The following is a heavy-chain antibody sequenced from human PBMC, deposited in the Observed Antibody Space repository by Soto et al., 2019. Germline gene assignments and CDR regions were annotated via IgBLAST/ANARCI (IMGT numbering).Heavy chain of an antibody. D-gene: IGHD6-13*01. V-gene: IGHV3-23*01. CDR2: ISGSGGST. CDR1: GFTFSSYA. CDR3: AKDRIAAAGEGEDYYYGMDV. Sequence: GGSLRLSCAASGFTFSSYAMSWVRQAPGKGLEWVSAISGSGGSTYYADSVKGRFTISRDNSKNTLYLQMNSLRAEDTAVYYCAKDRIAAAGEGEDYYYGMDVWGQGTTVTV. J-gene: IGHJ6*02.